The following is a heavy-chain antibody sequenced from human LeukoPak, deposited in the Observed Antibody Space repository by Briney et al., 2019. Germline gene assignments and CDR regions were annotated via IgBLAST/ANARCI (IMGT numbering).Heavy chain of an antibody. CDR1: XXTFTSYG. CDR2: ISAYNGNT. Sequence: ASXKXXXXASXXTFTSYGISXVRQAPGQGLEXXGWISAYNGNTNYAQKLQGRVTMTTDTSTSTAYMELRSLRSDDTAVYYCARVPLPYYYMDVWGKGTTVTVSS. J-gene: IGHJ6*03. CDR3: ARVPLPYYYMDV. V-gene: IGHV1-18*01.